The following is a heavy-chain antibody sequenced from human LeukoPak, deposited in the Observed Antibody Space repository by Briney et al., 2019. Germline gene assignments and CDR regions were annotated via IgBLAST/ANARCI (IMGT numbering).Heavy chain of an antibody. CDR1: GGSFSGYY. V-gene: IGHV4-34*01. Sequence: SETLSLTCAVYGGSFSGYYWSWIRQPPGKGLEWIGEINHSGSTNYNPSLKSRVTISVDTSKNQFSLKLSSVTAADTAVYFCARRRGYDSSGYYRRGFDPWGQGTLVTVSS. CDR2: INHSGST. D-gene: IGHD3-22*01. CDR3: ARRRGYDSSGYYRRGFDP. J-gene: IGHJ5*02.